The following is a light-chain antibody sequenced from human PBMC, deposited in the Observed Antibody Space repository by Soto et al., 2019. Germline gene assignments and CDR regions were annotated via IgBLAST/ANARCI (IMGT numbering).Light chain of an antibody. CDR1: QSVNSN. J-gene: IGKJ1*01. CDR2: GAS. Sequence: EIVMTQSPATLSVSPGERATLSCRASQSVNSNLAWYQQKPGQAPRLLIYGASTRATGIPARFSGSGSGTEFTLPISSLQSEDFAVDYCQQYNNWRRTFGQGTKVDIK. V-gene: IGKV3-15*01. CDR3: QQYNNWRRT.